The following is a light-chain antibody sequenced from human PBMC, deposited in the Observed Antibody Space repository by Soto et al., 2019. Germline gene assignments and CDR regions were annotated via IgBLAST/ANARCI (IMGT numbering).Light chain of an antibody. CDR3: QQTSTTSGT. V-gene: IGKV1-39*01. CDR2: ASS. J-gene: IGKJ1*01. Sequence: DVQMTQSPSSLSASVGDSVTITCRSSQTVKTYLNWYQHKPGKAPQLLIYASSRLQTGVASRFSGSGSGTYFSLTISSLQPEYFATYYCQQTSTTSGTFGQGTKVEIK. CDR1: QTVKTY.